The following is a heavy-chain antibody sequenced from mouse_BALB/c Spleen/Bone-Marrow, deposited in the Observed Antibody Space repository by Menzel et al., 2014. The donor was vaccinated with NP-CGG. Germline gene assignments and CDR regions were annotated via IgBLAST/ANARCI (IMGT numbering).Heavy chain of an antibody. Sequence: QVQLQQSGAERVRPGTSVKVSCKASGYAFTNYLIERVKQRPVQGLEWIGVINPGSGGANYNAKFKGKATLTADKSSSTAYMQLSSLTSDDSAVYFCAREWTARAADYWGQGTTLTVSS. J-gene: IGHJ2*01. V-gene: IGHV1-54*01. CDR2: INPGSGGA. CDR1: GYAFTNYL. D-gene: IGHD3-2*01. CDR3: AREWTARAADY.